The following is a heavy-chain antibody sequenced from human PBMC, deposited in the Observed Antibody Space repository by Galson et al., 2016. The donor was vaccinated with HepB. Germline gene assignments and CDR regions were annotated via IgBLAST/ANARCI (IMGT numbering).Heavy chain of an antibody. CDR2: IYYSGST. CDR3: ARGIVVVTAIGYFYYGLDV. Sequence: ETLSLTCTVSGGSVSSASYYWSWIRQPPGKGLEWIGYIYYSGSTNYNPSLKSRVTISVDTSKNQFSLKLSSVTAADTAVYYCARGIVVVTAIGYFYYGLDVWGQGTTVTVSS. V-gene: IGHV4-61*01. CDR1: GGSVSSASYY. J-gene: IGHJ6*02. D-gene: IGHD2-21*02.